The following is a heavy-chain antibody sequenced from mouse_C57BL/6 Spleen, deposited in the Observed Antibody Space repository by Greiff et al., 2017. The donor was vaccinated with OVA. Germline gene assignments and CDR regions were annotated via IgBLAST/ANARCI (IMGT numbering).Heavy chain of an antibody. D-gene: IGHD1-1*01. Sequence: QVQLQQPGAELVRPGTSVKLSCKASGYTFTSYWMHWVKQRPGQGLEWIGVIDPSDSYTNYNQKFKGKATLTVDTSSSTAYMQLSSLTSEDSAVYYCARPYYGSNRGFAYWGQGTLVTVSA. V-gene: IGHV1-59*01. CDR1: GYTFTSYW. CDR2: IDPSDSYT. J-gene: IGHJ3*01. CDR3: ARPYYGSNRGFAY.